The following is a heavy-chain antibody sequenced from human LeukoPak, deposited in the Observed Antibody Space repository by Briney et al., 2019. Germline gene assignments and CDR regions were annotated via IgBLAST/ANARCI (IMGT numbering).Heavy chain of an antibody. J-gene: IGHJ6*02. CDR1: GGSFSGYY. CDR3: ARGRPYYYGSGSYYKNYYYYGMDV. D-gene: IGHD3-10*01. CDR2: INHSGST. V-gene: IGHV4-34*01. Sequence: SETLSLTCAVYGGSFSGYYRSWIRQPPGKGLEWIGEINHSGSTNYNPSLKSRVTISVDTSKNQFSLKLSSVTAADTAVYYCARGRPYYYGSGSYYKNYYYYGMDVWGQGTTVTVSS.